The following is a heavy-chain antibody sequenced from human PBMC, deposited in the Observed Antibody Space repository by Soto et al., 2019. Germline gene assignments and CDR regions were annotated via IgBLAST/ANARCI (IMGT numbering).Heavy chain of an antibody. CDR3: ARERYQVISDGMDV. D-gene: IGHD2-2*01. V-gene: IGHV1-2*02. CDR1: GYTFTGYY. J-gene: IGHJ6*02. Sequence: QVQLVQSGAEVKTPGASVRVSCKASGYTFTGYYIHWVREAPGQGLEWMGWINPQTGGTSYAQKFQGRVTLSRDTSINTAYLELSRLRFDDAAVYFCARERYQVISDGMDVWGQGTTVTVSS. CDR2: INPQTGGT.